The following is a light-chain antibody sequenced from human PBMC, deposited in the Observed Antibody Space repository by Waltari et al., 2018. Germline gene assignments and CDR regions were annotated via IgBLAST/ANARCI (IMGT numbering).Light chain of an antibody. V-gene: IGLV1-51*01. CDR3: ATWDNSLTAVV. Sequence: QSVLTQPPSVSAAPGQKVTISCSGSSSNIGNYYVSWYHQLPGAAPKLLIYDNNKRHSGIPDRFSASKSGTSATLDSTVLQIGDEADYYCATWDNSLTAVVFGGGTKLTGL. CDR2: DNN. J-gene: IGLJ2*01. CDR1: SSNIGNYY.